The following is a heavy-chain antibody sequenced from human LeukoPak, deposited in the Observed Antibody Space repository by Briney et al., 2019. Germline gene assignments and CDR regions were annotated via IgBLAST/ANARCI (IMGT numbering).Heavy chain of an antibody. V-gene: IGHV4-34*01. D-gene: IGHD4-17*01. J-gene: IGHJ4*02. CDR1: GGSLSGYY. CDR2: VTHSGST. CDR3: ARGLRRVTTTPCPY. Sequence: PSETVSLTCGVNGGSLSGYYWSWMRQPPGKGLEGIGEVTHSGSTNSNPSLESRVTISVDTSKNQFSLKLTSVTAADTAVYYCARGLRRVTTTPCPYWGQGTLVTVSS.